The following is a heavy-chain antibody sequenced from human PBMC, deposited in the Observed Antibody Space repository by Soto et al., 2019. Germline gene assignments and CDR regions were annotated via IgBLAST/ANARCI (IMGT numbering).Heavy chain of an antibody. J-gene: IGHJ4*02. D-gene: IGHD6-19*01. CDR3: ATSRISIAVAGETEYYFDY. CDR2: INPNSGDT. Sequence: WASVKVSCKASGYIFTGYYMHWVRQAPGQGLEWMGWINPNSGDTNYTQNFQGWVTMTRDTSISTAYMELSRLRSDDTAVYYCATSRISIAVAGETEYYFDYWGKGTTGTV. CDR1: GYIFTGYY. V-gene: IGHV1-2*04.